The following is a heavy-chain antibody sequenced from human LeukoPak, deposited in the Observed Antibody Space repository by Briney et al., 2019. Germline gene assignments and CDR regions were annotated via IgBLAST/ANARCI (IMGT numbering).Heavy chain of an antibody. CDR3: ARRSRHCFGSGTNLTPWPAGMDV. V-gene: IGHV4-59*01. D-gene: IGHD3-10*01. CDR1: GGSMSGFF. J-gene: IGHJ6*02. Sequence: PSETLSLTCTVSGGSMSGFFWTWIRQPPGREPEWIGSIYYSGSSTKYNPSLKSRVTISVDTSKSQFSLNLNSAAAADTAVYYCARRSRHCFGSGTNLTPWPAGMDVWGQGTTVTVSS. CDR2: IYYSGSST.